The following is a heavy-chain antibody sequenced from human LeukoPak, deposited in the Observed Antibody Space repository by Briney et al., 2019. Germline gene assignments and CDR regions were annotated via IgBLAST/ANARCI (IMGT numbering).Heavy chain of an antibody. Sequence: SETLSLTCTVSGGSISSYYWSWIRQPPGKGLEWIGEINHSGSTNYNPSLKSRVTISVDTSKNQFSLKLSSVTAADTAVYYCARLGYDSSGYYYRYYFDYWGQGTLVTVSS. V-gene: IGHV4-34*01. CDR1: GGSISSYY. J-gene: IGHJ4*02. D-gene: IGHD3-22*01. CDR2: INHSGST. CDR3: ARLGYDSSGYYYRYYFDY.